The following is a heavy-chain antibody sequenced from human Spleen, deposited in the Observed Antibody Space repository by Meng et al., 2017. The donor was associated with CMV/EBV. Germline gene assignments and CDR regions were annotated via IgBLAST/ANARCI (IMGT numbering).Heavy chain of an antibody. CDR3: ATATRAARYGMDV. D-gene: IGHD6-25*01. CDR1: GLTFRNYE. Sequence: GESLKISFAASGLTFRNYEMNWVRQAPGKGLEWISYISGGSTTTYNADSVKGRFTVSRDDAKNSLFLQMNSLRPEDTAVYYCATATRAARYGMDVWGQGTTVTVSS. V-gene: IGHV3-48*03. CDR2: ISGGSTTT. J-gene: IGHJ6*02.